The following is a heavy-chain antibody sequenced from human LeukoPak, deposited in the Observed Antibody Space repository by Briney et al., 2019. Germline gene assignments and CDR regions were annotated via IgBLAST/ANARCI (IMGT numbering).Heavy chain of an antibody. CDR3: AKDVATQLWYYFDS. D-gene: IGHD5-18*01. CDR2: ISYDGSYQ. J-gene: IGHJ4*02. Sequence: GGSLRLSCAATGFTFSSYAMHWVRQTPGKGLEWVAIISYDGSYQYYLDSVKGRFTISRDNSKNTVFLQMNSLKPEDTAVYYCAKDVATQLWYYFDSWGQGTLVTVSS. CDR1: GFTFSSYA. V-gene: IGHV3-30*18.